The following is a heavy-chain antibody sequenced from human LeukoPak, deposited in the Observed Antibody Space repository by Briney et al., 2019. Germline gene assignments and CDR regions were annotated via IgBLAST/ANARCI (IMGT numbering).Heavy chain of an antibody. J-gene: IGHJ4*02. CDR3: ASRGSSPSNFDY. V-gene: IGHV4-59*01. CDR2: IYYSGST. D-gene: IGHD1-26*01. CDR1: GGSFSGYY. Sequence: PSETLSLTCAVYGGSFSGYYWSWIRQPPGKGLEWIGYIYYSGSTNYNPSLKSRVTISVDTSKNQFSLKLSSVTAADTAVYYCASRGSSPSNFDYWGQGTLVTVSS.